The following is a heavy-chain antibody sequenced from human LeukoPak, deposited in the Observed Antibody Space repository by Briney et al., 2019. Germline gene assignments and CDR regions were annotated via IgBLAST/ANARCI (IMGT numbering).Heavy chain of an antibody. CDR3: ARHIRGTYYFDY. CDR1: GYTFTGYY. Sequence: ASVKVSCKASGYTFTGYYMHWVRQAPGQGLEWMGWISAYNGNTNYAQKLQGRVTMTTDTSTSTAYMELRSLRSDDTAVYYCARHIRGTYYFDYWGQGTLVTVSS. V-gene: IGHV1-18*04. D-gene: IGHD3-3*01. CDR2: ISAYNGNT. J-gene: IGHJ4*02.